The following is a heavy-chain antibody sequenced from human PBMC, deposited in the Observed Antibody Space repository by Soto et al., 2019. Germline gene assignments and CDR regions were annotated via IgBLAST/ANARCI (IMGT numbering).Heavy chain of an antibody. CDR2: TYYRSKWYN. J-gene: IGHJ6*02. V-gene: IGHV6-1*01. CDR3: ARDPHLVSSGWYYYGMDV. D-gene: IGHD6-19*01. CDR1: GDGVSSNSAA. Sequence: SQSLSLTCGISGDGVSSNSAAGDWIKQSPSRGLEWLGRTYYRSKWYNDYAVSVKSRITINPDTSKNQFSLQLNSVTPEDTAVYYCARDPHLVSSGWYYYGMDVWGQGTTVTVSS.